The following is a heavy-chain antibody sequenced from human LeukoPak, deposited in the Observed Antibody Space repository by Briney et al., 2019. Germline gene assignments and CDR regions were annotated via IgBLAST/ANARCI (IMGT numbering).Heavy chain of an antibody. V-gene: IGHV3-23*01. D-gene: IGHD3-3*01. CDR1: RFTFSNYA. Sequence: GGSLRLSCAASRFTFSNYAMNWVRQAPGKGLEWVSAISGSGGSTYYGDSVKGRFTISRDNSKNPLYLQMNSLRAEDTAVYYCAKVPRGAGTSSGYWGQGTLVTVSS. J-gene: IGHJ4*02. CDR3: AKVPRGAGTSSGY. CDR2: ISGSGGST.